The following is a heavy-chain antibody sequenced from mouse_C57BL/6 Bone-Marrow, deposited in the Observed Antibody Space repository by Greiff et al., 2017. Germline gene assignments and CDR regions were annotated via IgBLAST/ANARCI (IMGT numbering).Heavy chain of an antibody. V-gene: IGHV5-16*01. CDR1: GFTFSDYY. Sequence: EVQLVESEGGLVQPGSSMKLSCTASGFTFSDYYMAWVRQVPEKGLEWVANINYDGSSTYYLDSLKSRFIISRDNAKNILYLQMSSLKSEDTATYYCARGPSPTIVTTRAYYFDYWGQGTTLTVSS. CDR2: INYDGSST. J-gene: IGHJ2*01. D-gene: IGHD2-5*01. CDR3: ARGPSPTIVTTRAYYFDY.